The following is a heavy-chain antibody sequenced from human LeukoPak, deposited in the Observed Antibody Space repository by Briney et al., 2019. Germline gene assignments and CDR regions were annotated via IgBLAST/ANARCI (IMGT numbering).Heavy chain of an antibody. CDR3: ARDCWDYGSGSYCGIDY. D-gene: IGHD3-10*01. CDR1: GFTFSSYS. Sequence: GGSLRLSCAASGFTFSSYSMNWVRQAPGKGLEWVSSISSSSYIYYADSVKGRFTISRDNAKNSLYLQMDSLRAEDTAVYYCARDCWDYGSGSYCGIDYWGQGTLVTVSS. CDR2: ISSSSYI. V-gene: IGHV3-21*03. J-gene: IGHJ4*02.